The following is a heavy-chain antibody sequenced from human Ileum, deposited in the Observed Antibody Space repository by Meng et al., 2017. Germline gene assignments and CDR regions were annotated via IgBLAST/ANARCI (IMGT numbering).Heavy chain of an antibody. D-gene: IGHD6-19*01. CDR2: IYYSGNT. Sequence: QVRLQESGPGLGRPSETLSLTCTVSGGSVSSSWSWIRQPPGKGLEWIGHIYYSGNTNYNPSLKSRVTISVDTSKNQFSLKLSSVTAADTAVYFCARDRRDSSGWFYFDYWAQGTLVTASS. V-gene: IGHV4-59*02. CDR3: ARDRRDSSGWFYFDY. J-gene: IGHJ4*02. CDR1: GGSVSSS.